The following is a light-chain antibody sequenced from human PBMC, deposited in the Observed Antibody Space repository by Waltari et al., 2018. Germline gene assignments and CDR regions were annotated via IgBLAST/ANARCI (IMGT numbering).Light chain of an antibody. CDR3: QNHERLPAT. V-gene: IGKV3-20*01. CDR1: QSIGRY. CDR2: GAY. J-gene: IGKJ1*01. Sequence: EVVLTQSPGTLSLSPGETATLSCRASQSIGRYLVWYQQKSGQAPRLLIYGAYTRATGIPDRFSGSGSGTDFSLTISRLEAEDFAVYYCQNHERLPATFGQGTKVEIK.